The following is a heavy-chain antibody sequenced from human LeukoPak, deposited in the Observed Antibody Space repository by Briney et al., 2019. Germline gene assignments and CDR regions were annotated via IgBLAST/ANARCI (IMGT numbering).Heavy chain of an antibody. CDR2: IYYRGNS. CDR1: GGSFSGYY. CDR3: AKDHYDSSGYPFDY. V-gene: IGHV4-34*01. Sequence: PSETLSLTCAVYGGSFSGYYWGWIRQPPGKGLEWIGSIYYRGNSYYNPSLKSRVTISLDTSKNHFSLKLRSVTAADTAVYYCAKDHYDSSGYPFDYWGQGTLVTVSS. J-gene: IGHJ4*02. D-gene: IGHD3-22*01.